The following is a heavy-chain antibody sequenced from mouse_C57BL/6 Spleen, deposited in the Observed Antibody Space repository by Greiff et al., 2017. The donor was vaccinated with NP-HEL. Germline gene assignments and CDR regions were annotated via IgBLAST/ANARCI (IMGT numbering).Heavy chain of an antibody. CDR2: IDPSDSYT. D-gene: IGHD1-1*01. Sequence: QVQLQQSGAELVMPGASVKLSCKASGYTFTSYWMHWVKQRPGQGLEWIGEIDPSDSYTNYNQKFKGKSTLTVDKSSSTAYMQLSSLTSEDSAVYYCARSSYYYGSSYDYLYFDVWGTGTTVTVSS. V-gene: IGHV1-69*01. J-gene: IGHJ1*03. CDR1: GYTFTSYW. CDR3: ARSSYYYGSSYDYLYFDV.